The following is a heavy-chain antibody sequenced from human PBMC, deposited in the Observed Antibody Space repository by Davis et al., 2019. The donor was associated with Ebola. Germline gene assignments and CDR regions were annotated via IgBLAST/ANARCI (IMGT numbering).Heavy chain of an antibody. CDR2: IKSKTDGETT. J-gene: IGHJ6*02. CDR3: TTGLGYCISTSCRLGVMDV. V-gene: IGHV3-15*01. Sequence: PGGSLRLSCAASGFTFTNAWMSWVRQAPGKGLECVGRIKSKTDGETTDYAAPVKGRFTISRDDSKNTLYLQMNSLETDDTAVYYCTTGLGYCISTSCRLGVMDVWGQGTTVTVSS. CDR1: GFTFTNAW. D-gene: IGHD2-2*01.